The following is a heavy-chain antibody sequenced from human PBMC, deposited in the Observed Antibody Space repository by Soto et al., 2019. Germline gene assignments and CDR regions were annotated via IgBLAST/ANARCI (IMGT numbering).Heavy chain of an antibody. V-gene: IGHV3-23*01. Sequence: GGSLRLSCAASGFTFSSYAMSWVRQAPGKGLEWVSAISGSGGSTYYADSVKGRFTISRDNSKNTLYLQMNSLRAEDTAVYYCAKHYGDYSPTYVGTVYFDYWGQGTLVTVSS. CDR3: AKHYGDYSPTYVGTVYFDY. CDR1: GFTFSSYA. CDR2: ISGSGGST. J-gene: IGHJ4*02. D-gene: IGHD4-17*01.